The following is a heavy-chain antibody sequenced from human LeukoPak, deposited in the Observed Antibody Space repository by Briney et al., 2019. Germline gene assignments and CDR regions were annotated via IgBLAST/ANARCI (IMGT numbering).Heavy chain of an antibody. CDR1: GGSVSSYY. CDR2: TYDSGST. Sequence: KPSETLSLTCTVSGGSVSSYYWSWIRQPPGKGLEGMGYTYDSGSTNYNPSLTRRATISVDTSKNQFSLRLSSVTAADTAIYYCARGPFRGTGDGAFDIWGQGTMVTVST. J-gene: IGHJ3*02. V-gene: IGHV4-59*02. D-gene: IGHD1-26*01. CDR3: ARGPFRGTGDGAFDI.